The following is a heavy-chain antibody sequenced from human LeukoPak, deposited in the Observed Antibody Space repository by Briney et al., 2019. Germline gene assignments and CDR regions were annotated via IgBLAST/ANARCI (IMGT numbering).Heavy chain of an antibody. CDR1: GYIFSSYD. CDR3: ARAIRNQLLSDF. Sequence: ASVKVSCKASGYIFSSYDFIWVRQAAGQGLEWMGWMNPISHNTGYAQKFRGRVTMTADSSISTAYMELTSLISEDTAVYYCARAIRNQLLSDFWGQGTLVTVSS. CDR2: MNPISHNT. J-gene: IGHJ4*02. D-gene: IGHD2-2*01. V-gene: IGHV1-8*01.